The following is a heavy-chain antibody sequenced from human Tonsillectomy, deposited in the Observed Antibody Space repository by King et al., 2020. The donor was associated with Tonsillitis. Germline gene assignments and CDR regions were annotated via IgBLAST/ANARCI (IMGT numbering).Heavy chain of an antibody. J-gene: IGHJ6*02. CDR2: TRSKVYGGTT. CDR3: TRGRAAVANYYYNGMDV. CDR1: GFTFGDYA. V-gene: IGHV3-49*05. Sequence: EVQLVESGGGLVKPGRSLRLSCTGSGFTFGDYAMSWFRQAPGKGLQWVGFTRSKVYGGTTEYAASVKGRFTISRDDSTSIAYLQITSLKTEDTAVYYCTRGRAAVANYYYNGMDVWGQGTTVTVSS. D-gene: IGHD6-19*01.